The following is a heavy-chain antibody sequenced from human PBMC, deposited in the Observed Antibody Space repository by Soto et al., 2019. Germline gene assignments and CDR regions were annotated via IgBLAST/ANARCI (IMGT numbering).Heavy chain of an antibody. CDR1: GYTFTSYG. V-gene: IGHV1-18*01. CDR3: ASEHLVRLLADAIDV. CDR2: ISAYNGNT. J-gene: IGHJ3*01. D-gene: IGHD3-3*01. Sequence: ASVKVSYKASGYTFTSYGISWVRQAPGQGLEWMGWISAYNGNTNYAQKLQGRVTMTTDTSTSTAYMELRSLRSDDTAVYYCASEHLVRLLADAIDVWGKGIMVSVSS.